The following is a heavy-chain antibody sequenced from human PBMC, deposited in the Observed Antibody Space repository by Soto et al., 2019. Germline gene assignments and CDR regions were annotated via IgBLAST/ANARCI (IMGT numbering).Heavy chain of an antibody. V-gene: IGHV3-72*01. J-gene: IGHJ4*02. Sequence: EVQLVESGGGLVQPGGSLRLSCAASGFAFSDHYMDWVRQAPGKGLEWVGRIRSKPYSYTTDYAASVQCRFNNSRDDSKNSLYLQMNSLKTEDKAVYYCAKQITGTNGYWGQGTLVTVSS. CDR2: IRSKPYSYTT. CDR3: AKQITGTNGY. CDR1: GFAFSDHY. D-gene: IGHD1-20*01.